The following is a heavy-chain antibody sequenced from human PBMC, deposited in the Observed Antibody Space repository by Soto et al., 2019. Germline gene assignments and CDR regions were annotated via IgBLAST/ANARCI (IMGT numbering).Heavy chain of an antibody. D-gene: IGHD2-15*01. CDR1: GYSFTSYW. CDR2: IYPGDSDI. J-gene: IGHJ3*02. V-gene: IGHV5-51*01. CDR3: ARRGFCSGGSCHSAAFDI. Sequence: GESLKISCKGSGYSFTSYWIAWVRQMPGKGLEWMGIIYPGDSDIRYSPSFQGQVTISADKSISTADLQWSSLKASDTAMYYCARRGFCSGGSCHSAAFDIWGQGTMVTVSS.